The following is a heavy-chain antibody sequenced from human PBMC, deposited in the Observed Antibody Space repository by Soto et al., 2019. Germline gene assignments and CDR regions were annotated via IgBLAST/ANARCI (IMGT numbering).Heavy chain of an antibody. CDR3: ARSYYDFWSGYRRGYYYYYGMDV. J-gene: IGHJ6*02. V-gene: IGHV3-21*01. Sequence: EVQLVESGGGLVKPGGSLRLSCAASGFTFSSYSMNWVRQAPGKGLEWVSSISSSSSYIYYADSVKGRFTISRDNAKNSLYLQMNSLRAEDTAVYYCARSYYDFWSGYRRGYYYYYGMDVWGQGTTVTVSS. D-gene: IGHD3-3*01. CDR2: ISSSSSYI. CDR1: GFTFSSYS.